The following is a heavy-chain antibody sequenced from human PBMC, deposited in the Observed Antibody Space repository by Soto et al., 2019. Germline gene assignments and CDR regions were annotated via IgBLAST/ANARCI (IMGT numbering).Heavy chain of an antibody. Sequence: EVQLVESGGGLVQPGGSLRLSCAASGFTFSSYWMYWVRQAPGKGLVWISRINTDGSGTSYVDSVQGRFTISRDNGKNTLFLQMNSLRGEDTAVYYCARRGSGVTRGLHYWGQGTLVTVSS. CDR3: ARRGSGVTRGLHY. CDR2: INTDGSGT. V-gene: IGHV3-74*01. J-gene: IGHJ4*02. D-gene: IGHD2-15*01. CDR1: GFTFSSYW.